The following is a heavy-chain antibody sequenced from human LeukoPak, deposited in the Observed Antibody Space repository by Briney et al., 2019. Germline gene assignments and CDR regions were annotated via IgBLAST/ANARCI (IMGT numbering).Heavy chain of an antibody. V-gene: IGHV3-23*01. CDR1: GFTFSGFA. D-gene: IGHD3-10*01. CDR3: AKDIGSYYDY. J-gene: IGHJ4*02. Sequence: PGGSLRLSCVASGFTFSGFAMIWVRQAPGKGLQWVSAISGPSSHTYYADSVKGRFTISRDNSKNTLYLEMNSLRAEDTAVYYCAKDIGSYYDYWGQGILVTVSS. CDR2: ISGPSSHT.